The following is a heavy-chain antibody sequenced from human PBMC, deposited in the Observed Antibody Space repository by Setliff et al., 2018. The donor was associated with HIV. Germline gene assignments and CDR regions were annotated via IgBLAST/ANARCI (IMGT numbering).Heavy chain of an antibody. D-gene: IGHD5-12*01. Sequence: SETLSLTCAVSGYSISSGYYWGWIRQPPGKGLEWIGSIYHSGSTYYNPSLKSRVTISVDTSKNQFSLKLSSVTAADTAVYYCARLSPTYSGYDSGAFGYWGQGTLVTVSS. CDR1: GYSISSGYY. J-gene: IGHJ4*02. CDR3: ARLSPTYSGYDSGAFGY. V-gene: IGHV4-38-2*01. CDR2: IYHSGST.